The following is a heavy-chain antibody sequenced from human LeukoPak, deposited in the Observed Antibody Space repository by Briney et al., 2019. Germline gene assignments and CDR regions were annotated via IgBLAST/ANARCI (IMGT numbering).Heavy chain of an antibody. Sequence: ASVKVSCKASGGTFSSYAISWVRQAPGQGLEWMGWISPYNGNTNYAQRFQGRVTMTTDTSTSTAYMELRSLRFDDTAAYYCARDGGYFDYWGRGTLVTVSS. J-gene: IGHJ4*02. CDR2: ISPYNGNT. CDR3: ARDGGYFDY. V-gene: IGHV1-18*01. CDR1: GGTFSSYA.